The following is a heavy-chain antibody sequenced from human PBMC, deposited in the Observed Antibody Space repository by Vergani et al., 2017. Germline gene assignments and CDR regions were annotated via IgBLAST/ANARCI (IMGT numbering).Heavy chain of an antibody. J-gene: IGHJ4*02. V-gene: IGHV3-23*01. Sequence: EVQLLESGGGLVQPGGSLRLSCAASGFTFSSYGMRWVRQAPGKGLEWVSTISGSGGSTDYADSLKGRFTSSRDNSKNTLYLQMNSLRAEDTAVYYWAKVGYCSGDSCYNYFDYWGQGTLVTVSS. CDR3: AKVGYCSGDSCYNYFDY. CDR1: GFTFSSYG. CDR2: ISGSGGST. D-gene: IGHD2-15*01.